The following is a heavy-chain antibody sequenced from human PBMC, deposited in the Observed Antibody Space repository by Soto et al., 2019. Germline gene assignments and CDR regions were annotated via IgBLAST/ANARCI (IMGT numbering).Heavy chain of an antibody. CDR3: ARGDYYDSSGPFSDAFDI. D-gene: IGHD3-22*01. CDR1: GFTFSTYT. CDR2: ISNNGINT. Sequence: GGSLRLSCAASGFTFSTYTMYWVRQAPGKGLEWVAGISNNGINTHYADSVKGRFTISRDNSKNTLYVQMNSLGAEDTAVYYCARGDYYDSSGPFSDAFDIWGQGTMVTVSS. J-gene: IGHJ3*02. V-gene: IGHV3-30-3*01.